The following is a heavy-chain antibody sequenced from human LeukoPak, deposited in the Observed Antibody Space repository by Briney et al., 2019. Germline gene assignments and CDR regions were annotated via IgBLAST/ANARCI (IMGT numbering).Heavy chain of an antibody. D-gene: IGHD3-10*01. CDR2: INHSGST. J-gene: IGHJ4*02. Sequence: SETLSLTCAVYGGSFSGYYWSWIRQPPGKGLEWIGEINHSGSTNYNPSLKSRVTISVDTSKNQFSLKLSSVTAADTAVYCCARGAGRFRTYYFDYWGQGTLVTVSS. V-gene: IGHV4-34*01. CDR3: ARGAGRFRTYYFDY. CDR1: GGSFSGYY.